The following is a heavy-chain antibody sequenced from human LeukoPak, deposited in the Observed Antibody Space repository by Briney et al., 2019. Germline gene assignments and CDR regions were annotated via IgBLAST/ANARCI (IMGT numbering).Heavy chain of an antibody. D-gene: IGHD2-15*01. CDR3: ARDGEYCSGGSCYSY. Sequence: SETLSLTCAVSGGSISSSNWWSWVRQPPGKGLEWIGEIYHSGSTNYNPSLKSRVTISVDKSKNQFSLKLSSVTAADTAVYYCARDGEYCSGGSCYSYWGQGTLVTVSS. CDR2: IYHSGST. J-gene: IGHJ4*02. V-gene: IGHV4-4*02. CDR1: GGSISSSNW.